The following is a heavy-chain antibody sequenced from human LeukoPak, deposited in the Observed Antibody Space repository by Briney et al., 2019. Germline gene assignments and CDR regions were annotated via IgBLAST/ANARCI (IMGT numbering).Heavy chain of an antibody. CDR2: TWYDGSYK. V-gene: IGHV3-33*08. J-gene: IGHJ3*02. Sequence: SGGSLRLSCAASGFTFSSYAMHWVRQAPGKRLEWVAVTWYDGSYKYYGDSVKGRFTISRDNSKNTLYLQMASLRVEDTAVYYCARQFDGSHPNAFDIWGQGTMVTVSS. CDR1: GFTFSSYA. CDR3: ARQFDGSHPNAFDI. D-gene: IGHD1-26*01.